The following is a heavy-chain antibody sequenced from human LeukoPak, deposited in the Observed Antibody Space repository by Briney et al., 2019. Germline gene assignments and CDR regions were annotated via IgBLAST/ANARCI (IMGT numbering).Heavy chain of an antibody. D-gene: IGHD4-17*01. CDR2: ISSSSSYI. CDR1: AFTFSSYS. J-gene: IGHJ2*01. CDR3: ARSSTTVTTRYFDL. V-gene: IGHV3-21*04. Sequence: GGSLRLSCAASAFTFSSYSMNWVRQAPGKGLEWVSSISSSSSYIYYADSVKGRFTISRDNAKNSLSLQMNSLSPEDTALYYCARSSTTVTTRYFDLWGRGTLVTVSS.